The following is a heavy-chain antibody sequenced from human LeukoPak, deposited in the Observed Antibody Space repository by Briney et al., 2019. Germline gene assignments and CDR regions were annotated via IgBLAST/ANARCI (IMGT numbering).Heavy chain of an antibody. Sequence: GGSLRLSCAASGFTFSAYWMTWVRQAPGKGLEWVANIKEDGTEKDYVDSVKGRFTISRDNVKKSLYLEMNSLRVEDTAVYYCARGRWSDYWGQGTQVTVSS. J-gene: IGHJ4*02. V-gene: IGHV3-7*01. D-gene: IGHD5-24*01. CDR2: IKEDGTEK. CDR1: GFTFSAYW. CDR3: ARGRWSDY.